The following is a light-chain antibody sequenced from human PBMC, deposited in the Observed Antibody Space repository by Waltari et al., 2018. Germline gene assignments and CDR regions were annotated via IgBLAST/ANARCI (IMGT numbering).Light chain of an antibody. V-gene: IGLV3-19*01. CDR2: GHD. Sequence: SSELTQDPAVSVALGQTVRITCKGDSLRRYYASWYQQRPGQAPFLVLYGHDHRPAGIPNRFAGSTSGNTASLTITRSRAEDAGVYYCLSRDSSSTRVFGGGTTLTV. J-gene: IGLJ3*02. CDR3: LSRDSSSTRV. CDR1: SLRRYY.